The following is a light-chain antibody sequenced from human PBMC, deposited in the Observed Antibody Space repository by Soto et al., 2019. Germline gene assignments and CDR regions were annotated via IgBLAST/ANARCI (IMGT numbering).Light chain of an antibody. J-gene: IGKJ3*01. CDR3: PHLNSYVLA. CDR2: AAS. CDR1: QDVSRY. Sequence: DIPLTQSPSFLSASVGDRVTITCRASQDVSRYLAWYQQKPAKAPNVLIYAASTLRSRVPSRLSGSGSATEFTLTMSSLQPEDFATYYRPHLNSYVLAYGPGTKVDIK. V-gene: IGKV1-9*01.